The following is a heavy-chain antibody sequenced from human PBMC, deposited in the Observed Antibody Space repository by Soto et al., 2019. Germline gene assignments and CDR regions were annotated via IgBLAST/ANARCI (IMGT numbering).Heavy chain of an antibody. D-gene: IGHD6-19*01. CDR1: GCSISSSSYY. Sequence: SETLSLTCTVSGCSISSSSYYWGWIRQPPGKGLEWIGSIYYSGSTYYNPSLKSRVTISVDTSKNQFSLKLSSVTAADTAVYYCTRHRIAVAGTYTDYWGQGTLVTVSS. V-gene: IGHV4-39*01. J-gene: IGHJ4*02. CDR3: TRHRIAVAGTYTDY. CDR2: IYYSGST.